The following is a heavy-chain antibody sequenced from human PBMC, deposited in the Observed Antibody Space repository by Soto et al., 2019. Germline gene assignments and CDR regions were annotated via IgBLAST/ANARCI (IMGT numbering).Heavy chain of an antibody. CDR2: ISGSGGST. CDR3: AKDLVEGGYVEFAFDP. J-gene: IGHJ5*02. D-gene: IGHD5-12*01. Sequence: GGSLRLSCAASGFTFSSYAMSWVRQAPGKGLEWVSAISGSGGSTYHADSVKGRFTISRDNYKNTLYLQMNSLRADDTAVYYCAKDLVEGGYVEFAFDPWGQGTLVTVSS. CDR1: GFTFSSYA. V-gene: IGHV3-23*01.